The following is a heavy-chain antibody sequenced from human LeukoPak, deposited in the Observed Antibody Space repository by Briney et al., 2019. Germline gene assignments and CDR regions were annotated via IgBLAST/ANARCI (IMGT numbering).Heavy chain of an antibody. D-gene: IGHD3-22*01. J-gene: IGHJ4*02. V-gene: IGHV3-15*01. Sequence: PGGSLRLSCAGSGFTFSNAWMNWVRQAPGKGLEWVGRIKSKVDGGTTDYAAPAKGRFTISRDDPKNTVYLQMNSLKTEDTAVYYCSTGGYYEDYWGQGTLVTVSS. CDR1: GFTFSNAW. CDR3: STGGYYEDY. CDR2: IKSKVDGGTT.